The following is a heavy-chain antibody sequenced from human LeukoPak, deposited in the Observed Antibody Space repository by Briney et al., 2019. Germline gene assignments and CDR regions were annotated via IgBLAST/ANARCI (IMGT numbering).Heavy chain of an antibody. V-gene: IGHV4-39*07. D-gene: IGHD1-26*01. CDR1: GGSISSGDYY. J-gene: IGHJ4*02. Sequence: SETLSLTCTVSGGSISSGDYYWSWIRQPPGKGLEWIAEINHRGTTHYNPSLKSRVNISADTSKNQFSLHLDSVTAADTAVYYCARSWAGMYYPFYYFDYWGQGTLVSVSS. CDR2: INHRGTT. CDR3: ARSWAGMYYPFYYFDY.